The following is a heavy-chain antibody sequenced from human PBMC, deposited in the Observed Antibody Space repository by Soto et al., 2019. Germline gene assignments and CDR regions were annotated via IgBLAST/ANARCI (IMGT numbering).Heavy chain of an antibody. V-gene: IGHV3-21*01. J-gene: IGHJ3*02. CDR3: ARDRDILTGGEFAFDI. CDR1: GFTFSSYS. CDR2: ISSSSSYI. D-gene: IGHD3-9*01. Sequence: EVQLVESGGGLVKPGGSLRLSCAASGFTFSSYSMNWVRQAPGKGLEWVSSISSSSSYIYYADSVKGRFTISRDNAKNSLYLQMNSLRAEDTAVYYCARDRDILTGGEFAFDIWVQGTMVTVSS.